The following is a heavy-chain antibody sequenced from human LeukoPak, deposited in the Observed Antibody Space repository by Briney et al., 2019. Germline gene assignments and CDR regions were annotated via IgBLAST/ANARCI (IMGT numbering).Heavy chain of an antibody. CDR1: GYTFTSYY. CDR3: ATEGRDSSGHDY. Sequence: ASLKDSCKASGYTFTSYYMHWVPQAPGQRLEWMGIINPSGVITSYAQNLQSTVTMTTDISPSTGYMGQSSPRSEKTPVYITATEGRDSSGHDYWGQGTLVTVSS. V-gene: IGHV1-46*04. CDR2: INPSGVIT. D-gene: IGHD6-19*01. J-gene: IGHJ4*02.